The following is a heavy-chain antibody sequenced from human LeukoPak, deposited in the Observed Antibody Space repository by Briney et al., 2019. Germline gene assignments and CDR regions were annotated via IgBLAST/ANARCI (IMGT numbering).Heavy chain of an antibody. Sequence: GSLRLSCAASGFTFSSYAMSWVRQAPGKGLEWVSAISGSGGSTYYADSVKGRFTISRDNSKNSLYLQMNSLRAEDTAVYYCARDVDFGIVALDAFDIWGQGTLVTVSS. J-gene: IGHJ3*02. CDR1: GFTFSSYA. V-gene: IGHV3-23*01. D-gene: IGHD3/OR15-3a*01. CDR2: ISGSGGST. CDR3: ARDVDFGIVALDAFDI.